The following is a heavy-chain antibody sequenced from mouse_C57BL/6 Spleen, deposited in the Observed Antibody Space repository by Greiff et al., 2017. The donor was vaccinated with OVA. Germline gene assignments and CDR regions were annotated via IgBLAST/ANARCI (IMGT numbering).Heavy chain of an antibody. CDR3: ARRTAQASDYYAMDY. V-gene: IGHV1-18*01. D-gene: IGHD3-2*02. CDR1: GYTFTDYN. CDR2: INPNNGGT. Sequence: EVQLQQSGPELVKPGASVKIPCKASGYTFTDYNMDWVKQSHGKSLEWIGDINPNNGGTIYNQKFKGKATLTVDKSSSTAYMELRSLTSEDTAVYYCARRTAQASDYYAMDYWGQGTSVTVSS. J-gene: IGHJ4*01.